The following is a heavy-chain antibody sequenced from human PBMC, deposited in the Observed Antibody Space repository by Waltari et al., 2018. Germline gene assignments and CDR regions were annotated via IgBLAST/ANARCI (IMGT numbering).Heavy chain of an antibody. Sequence: QLHLQESGPGLVKPSETLSLTCDVSGGSLTNSWWGWIRQSPGKGLEWIGSVDGSRGSTEYNPSLTSRITISRDTSKNQFSLKVDSLTAADTAVYFCVSETIVLIPPGYFEFWGQGALVSVSS. CDR2: VDGSRGST. CDR3: VSETIVLIPPGYFEF. D-gene: IGHD2-8*01. V-gene: IGHV4-39*07. CDR1: GGSLTNSW. J-gene: IGHJ1*01.